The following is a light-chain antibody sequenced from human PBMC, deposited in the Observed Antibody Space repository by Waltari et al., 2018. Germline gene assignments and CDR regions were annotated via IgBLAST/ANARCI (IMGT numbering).Light chain of an antibody. Sequence: DTVMTQSPNSLAVSLGERATINCKTSQNMLYSSNNKNYLAWYQQKPGQPPKLLLYWASTRASGVPDRFSGSVSGTDFTLTISSLRTEDVAVYYCQQYYTIPITFGQGTRLEIK. J-gene: IGKJ5*01. CDR2: WAS. CDR1: QNMLYSSNNKNY. CDR3: QQYYTIPIT. V-gene: IGKV4-1*01.